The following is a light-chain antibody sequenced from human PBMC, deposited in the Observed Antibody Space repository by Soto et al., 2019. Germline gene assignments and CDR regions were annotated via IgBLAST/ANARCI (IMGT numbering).Light chain of an antibody. CDR3: QQYGSSPVT. CDR2: GAS. CDR1: QSVGSTY. V-gene: IGKV3-20*01. Sequence: EIVLTQSPGTLSLSPGERATLSCRASQSVGSTYLAWYQHKPGQSPRLLIYGASSRTTGIPDRFSGSGSVTDFTLTISRVEPEDFAVYYCQQYGSSPVTFGQGTKLDLK. J-gene: IGKJ2*01.